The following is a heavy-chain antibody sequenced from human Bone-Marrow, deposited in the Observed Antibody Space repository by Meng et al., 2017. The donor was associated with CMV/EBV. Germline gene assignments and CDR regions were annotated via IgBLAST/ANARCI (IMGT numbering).Heavy chain of an antibody. Sequence: GESLKISCAASGFTFSSYAMHWVRQAPGKGLEWVAVISYDGSNKYYADSVKGRFTISRDNSKNTLYLQMNSLRAEDTAVYYCARDLGRYSGSYTSLGLDYWAQGTLVTVSS. V-gene: IGHV3-30*04. J-gene: IGHJ4*02. CDR3: ARDLGRYSGSYTSLGLDY. CDR1: GFTFSSYA. D-gene: IGHD1-26*01. CDR2: ISYDGSNK.